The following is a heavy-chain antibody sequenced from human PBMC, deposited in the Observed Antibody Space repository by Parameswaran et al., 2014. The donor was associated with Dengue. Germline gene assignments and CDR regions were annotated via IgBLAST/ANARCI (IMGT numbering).Heavy chain of an antibody. J-gene: IGHJ5*02. V-gene: IGHV4-59*01. D-gene: IGHD3-16*01. CDR2: IYYSGST. CDR3: ARTGWGGWFDP. Sequence: RWIRQPPGKGLEWIGYIYYSGSTNYNPSLKSRVTISVDTSKNQFSLKLSSVTAADTAVYYCARTGWGGWFDPWGQGTLVTVSS.